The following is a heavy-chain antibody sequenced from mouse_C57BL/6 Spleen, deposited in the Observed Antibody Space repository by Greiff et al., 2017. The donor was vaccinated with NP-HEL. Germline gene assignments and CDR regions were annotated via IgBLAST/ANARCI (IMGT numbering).Heavy chain of an antibody. J-gene: IGHJ3*01. CDR2: IDPETGGT. CDR1: GYTFTDYE. D-gene: IGHD2-2*01. CDR3: TRRGGGYDWFAY. V-gene: IGHV1-15*01. Sequence: VQLQQSGAELVRPGASVTLSCKASGYTFTDYEMHWVKQTPVHGLEWIGAIDPETGGTAYNQKFKGKAILTADKSSSTAYMELRSRTSEDSAVYYCTRRGGGYDWFAYWGQGTLVTVSA.